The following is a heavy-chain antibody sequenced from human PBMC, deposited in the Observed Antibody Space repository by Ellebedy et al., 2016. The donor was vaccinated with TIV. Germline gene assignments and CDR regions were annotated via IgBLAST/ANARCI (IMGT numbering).Heavy chain of an antibody. V-gene: IGHV3-21*01. Sequence: GGSLRLSXAASGFTFSIYGMNWVRQAPGKGLEWVSCISRSSTIIYYTDSVKGRFIISRDNAKNSLYLQMNSLRAEDTAVYYCARAIAVAGSPLDYWGQGTLVTVSS. J-gene: IGHJ4*02. CDR1: GFTFSIYG. CDR2: ISRSSTII. CDR3: ARAIAVAGSPLDY. D-gene: IGHD6-19*01.